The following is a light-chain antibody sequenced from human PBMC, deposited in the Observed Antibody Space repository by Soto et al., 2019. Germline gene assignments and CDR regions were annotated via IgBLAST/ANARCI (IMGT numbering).Light chain of an antibody. Sequence: QSALTQPASVSGSPGQSITISCTGTSSVVGSYNLVSWYQQHPGKAPKLMIYEGSKRPSGVSNRFSGSKSGNTASLTISGLQAEDEADYYCCSYAGSSTLLVFGGGTKLTVL. CDR3: CSYAGSSTLLV. CDR1: SSVVGSYNL. J-gene: IGLJ2*01. CDR2: EGS. V-gene: IGLV2-23*01.